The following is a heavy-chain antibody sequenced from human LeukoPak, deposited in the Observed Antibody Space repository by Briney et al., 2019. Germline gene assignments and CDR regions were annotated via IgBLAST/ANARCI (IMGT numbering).Heavy chain of an antibody. V-gene: IGHV4-39*07. D-gene: IGHD3-10*01. Sequence: SETLSLTCTVSGGSMSSSTYYWVWIRQPPGKGLEWIGSVYYSGSTSYNPSLGSRVTISVDTSKTQFSLRLSSVTAADTAVYYCARVYIGSGTYYRCSDYMDVCCKGTTVTVSS. CDR3: ARVYIGSGTYYRCSDYMDV. CDR2: VYYSGST. CDR1: GGSMSSSTYY. J-gene: IGHJ6*03.